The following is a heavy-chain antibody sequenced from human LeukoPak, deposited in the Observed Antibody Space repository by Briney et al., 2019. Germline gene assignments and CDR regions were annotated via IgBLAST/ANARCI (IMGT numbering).Heavy chain of an antibody. CDR1: GFTFSSYN. CDR3: ARTALFGGRLTTPGLDY. J-gene: IGHJ4*02. V-gene: IGHV3-21*01. Sequence: GGSLRLSCAASGFTFSSYNMNWVRQAPGKGLEWVSSISTSGIYIYYADSLKGRFTISRDNAKNSLYLQMNSLRAEDTAVYYCARTALFGGRLTTPGLDYWGQGTLVTVSS. D-gene: IGHD3-16*01. CDR2: ISTSGIYI.